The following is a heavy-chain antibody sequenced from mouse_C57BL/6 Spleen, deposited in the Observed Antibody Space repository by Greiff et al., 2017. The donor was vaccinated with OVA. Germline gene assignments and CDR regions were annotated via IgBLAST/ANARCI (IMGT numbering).Heavy chain of an antibody. CDR1: GFTFSDYG. CDR3: ARPPYDYDWYFDV. V-gene: IGHV5-17*01. D-gene: IGHD2-4*01. Sequence: DVMLVESGGGLVKPGGSLKLSCAASGFTFSDYGMHWVRQAPEKGLEWVAYISSGSSTIYYADTVKGRFTISRDNAKNTLFLQMTRLRSEDTAMYYCARPPYDYDWYFDVWGTGTTVTVSS. CDR2: ISSGSSTI. J-gene: IGHJ1*03.